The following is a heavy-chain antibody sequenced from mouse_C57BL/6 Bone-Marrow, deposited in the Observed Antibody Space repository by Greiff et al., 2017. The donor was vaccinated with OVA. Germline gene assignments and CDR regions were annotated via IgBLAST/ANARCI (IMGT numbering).Heavy chain of an antibody. V-gene: IGHV1-4*01. J-gene: IGHJ2*01. CDR1: GYTFTSYT. Sequence: VKLMESGAELARPGASVKMSCKASGYTFTSYTMHWVKQRPGQGLEWIGYINPSSGYTKYNQKFKDKATLTADKSSSTAYMQLSSLTSEDSAVYYCASYGNYEGYWGQGTTLTVSS. D-gene: IGHD2-1*01. CDR3: ASYGNYEGY. CDR2: INPSSGYT.